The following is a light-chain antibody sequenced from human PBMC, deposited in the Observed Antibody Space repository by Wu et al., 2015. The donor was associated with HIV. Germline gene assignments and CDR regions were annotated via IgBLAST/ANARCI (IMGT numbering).Light chain of an antibody. J-gene: IGKJ1*01. CDR1: ETVIGKF. Sequence: ETVLTQSPDTLSLSPGERATISCRASETVIGKFLGWYQMRLGQAPRLLIHAASTRATGVPDRFSGAGSGTDFTLTINALEPEDFGLYFCQVFDSSPFWAFGQGT. CDR2: AAS. V-gene: IGKV3-20*01. CDR3: QVFDSSPFWA.